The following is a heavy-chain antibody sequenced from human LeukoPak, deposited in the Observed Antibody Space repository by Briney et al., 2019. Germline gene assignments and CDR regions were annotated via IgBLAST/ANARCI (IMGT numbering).Heavy chain of an antibody. CDR3: ARVIITQYEFHFDS. CDR2: ISAYSGDT. CDR1: GYTFTSYG. V-gene: IGHV1-18*01. J-gene: IGHJ4*02. D-gene: IGHD3-22*01. Sequence: GASVKVSCKASGYTFTSYGISWVRQAPGQGLEWMGWISAYSGDTNYAQNLQGRVTMTTDTSTSTAYMELSSLRSNDTAVYYCARVIITQYEFHFDSWGQGTLVTVSS.